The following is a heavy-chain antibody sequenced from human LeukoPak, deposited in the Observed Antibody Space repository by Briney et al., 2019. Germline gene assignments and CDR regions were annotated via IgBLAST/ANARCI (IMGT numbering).Heavy chain of an antibody. D-gene: IGHD5-18*01. J-gene: IGHJ4*02. Sequence: GGSLRLSCAASGFTFSSYEMKWVRQAPGKGLEWVSYISSSGSTLYYADSVKGRFTISRDNAKNSLYLQMNSLRAEDTAVYYCAKRIQSAMATGYWGQGTLVTVSS. CDR2: ISSSGSTL. V-gene: IGHV3-48*03. CDR3: AKRIQSAMATGY. CDR1: GFTFSSYE.